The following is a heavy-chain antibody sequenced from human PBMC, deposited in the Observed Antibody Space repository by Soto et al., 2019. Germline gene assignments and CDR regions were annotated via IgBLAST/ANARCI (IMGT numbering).Heavy chain of an antibody. V-gene: IGHV4-4*02. CDR1: GGSISSSNW. J-gene: IGHJ3*02. D-gene: IGHD3-16*01. Sequence: QVLLQESGPGLVKPSGTLSLTCAVSGGSISSSNWWSWVRQPPGKGLEWIGEIYHSGSTNYNPSLQSRVTISVDKSKNQFSLKLSSVTAADTAVYYCARDKSGGVGAFDIWGQGTMVTVSS. CDR2: IYHSGST. CDR3: ARDKSGGVGAFDI.